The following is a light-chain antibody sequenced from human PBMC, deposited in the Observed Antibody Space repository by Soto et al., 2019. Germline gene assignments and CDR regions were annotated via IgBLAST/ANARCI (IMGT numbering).Light chain of an antibody. CDR3: SSYTSSSTYV. CDR2: EVS. V-gene: IGLV2-14*01. CDR1: SSDVGGYNY. J-gene: IGLJ1*01. Sequence: QSVLTQPASVSGSPGQSITISCTGTSSDVGGYNYVSWYQQHPGKAPKLMIYEVSSRPSGVSNRFSGSKSDNTASLTISGLQAEDEADYYCSSYTSSSTYVFGTGTKLTVL.